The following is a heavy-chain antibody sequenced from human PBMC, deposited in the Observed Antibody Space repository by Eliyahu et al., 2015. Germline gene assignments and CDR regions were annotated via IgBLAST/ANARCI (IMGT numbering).Heavy chain of an antibody. Sequence: QVQLVQSGAEVKKPGASVTVSCXAXGYTFTDYFIYWVRQAPGQGLECMGWINPNNGRTNYAQKFQGRVTMTSDTSISTAYMDLNRLESEDTAVYYCARLRTGDVDYWGQGTLVTVSS. CDR2: INPNNGRT. V-gene: IGHV1-2*02. J-gene: IGHJ4*02. D-gene: IGHD7-27*01. CDR3: ARLRTGDVDY. CDR1: GYTFTDYF.